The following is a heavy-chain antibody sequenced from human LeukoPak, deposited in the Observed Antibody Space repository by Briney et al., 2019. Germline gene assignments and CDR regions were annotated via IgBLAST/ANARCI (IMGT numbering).Heavy chain of an antibody. J-gene: IGHJ5*02. V-gene: IGHV4-59*01. CDR2: IYYSGST. CDR1: GGSISIYY. Sequence: SETLSLTCTVSGGSISIYYWSWIRQPPGKGLEWIGYIYYSGSTNYNPSLKSRVTISVDTSKNQFSLKLSSVTAADTAVYYCARLVVVAATPSNWFDPWGQGTLVTVSS. D-gene: IGHD2-15*01. CDR3: ARLVVVAATPSNWFDP.